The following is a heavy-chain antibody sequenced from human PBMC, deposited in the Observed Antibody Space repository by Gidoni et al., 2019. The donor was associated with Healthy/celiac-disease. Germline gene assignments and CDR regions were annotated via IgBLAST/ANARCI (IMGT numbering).Heavy chain of an antibody. J-gene: IGHJ4*02. CDR1: GYTFTSYY. CDR2: INPSGGST. CDR3: ARDPGGGLLDY. V-gene: IGHV1-46*01. Sequence: QVQLVQSGAEVKKPCASVKVSCNASGYTFTSYYMHWVRPAPGQGLEWMGIINPSGGSTSYAQKFQGRVTMTRDTSTSTVYMELSSLRSEDTAVYYCARDPGGGLLDYWGQGTLVTVSS. D-gene: IGHD1-26*01.